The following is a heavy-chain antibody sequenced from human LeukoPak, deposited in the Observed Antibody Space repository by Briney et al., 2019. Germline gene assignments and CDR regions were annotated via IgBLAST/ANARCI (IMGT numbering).Heavy chain of an antibody. CDR2: ISGSGGST. V-gene: IGHV3-23*01. CDR1: GFTFSSYA. CDR3: AKDRGYYDSSGYYYS. Sequence: GGSLTLSCAASGFTFSSYAMSWVRQAPGKGLEWVAAISGSGGSTYYADSVKGRFTISRDNSKNTLYLQMNSLRAEDTAVYYCAKDRGYYDSSGYYYSWGQGTLVTVSS. D-gene: IGHD3-22*01. J-gene: IGHJ4*02.